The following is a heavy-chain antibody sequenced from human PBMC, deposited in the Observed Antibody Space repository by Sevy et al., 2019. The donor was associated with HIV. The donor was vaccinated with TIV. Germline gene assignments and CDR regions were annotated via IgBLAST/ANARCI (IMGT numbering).Heavy chain of an antibody. Sequence: SETLSLTCTVSGGSISSSSYYWGWIRQPPGKGLEWIGSIYYSGTTYYKPSLKSQITISVDPSKNQFSLKLSSVTAADTAVYYCARLAYDFWSGLPPYYFDYWGLGTLVTVSS. J-gene: IGHJ4*02. D-gene: IGHD3-3*01. CDR2: IYYSGTT. CDR3: ARLAYDFWSGLPPYYFDY. CDR1: GGSISSSSYY. V-gene: IGHV4-39*01.